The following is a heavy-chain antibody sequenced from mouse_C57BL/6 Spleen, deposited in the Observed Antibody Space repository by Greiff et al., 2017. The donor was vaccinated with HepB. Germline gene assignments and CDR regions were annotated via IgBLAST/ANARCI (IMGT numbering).Heavy chain of an antibody. CDR1: GYSFTGYY. CDR2: INPSTGGT. V-gene: IGHV1-42*01. Sequence: EVKLVESGPELVKPGASVKISCKASGYSFTGYYMNWVKQSPEKSLEWIGEINPSTGGTTYNQKFKAKATLTVDKSSSTAYMQLKSLTSEDAAVYYCARGGANWDGTAWFAYWGQGTLVTVSA. D-gene: IGHD4-1*01. J-gene: IGHJ3*01. CDR3: ARGGANWDGTAWFAY.